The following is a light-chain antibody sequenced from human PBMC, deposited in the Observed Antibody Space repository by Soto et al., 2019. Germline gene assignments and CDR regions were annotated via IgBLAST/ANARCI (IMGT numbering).Light chain of an antibody. CDR2: GAS. CDR1: QSVSSNY. CDR3: QQYDNSPPWT. Sequence: EIVLTQSPGTLSLSPGERATLSCRASQSVSSNYLAWYQQKPGQGPRLLIYGASNRATGIPDRFSGSGSGTDFSLTISRLEPEDFAVYYCQQYDNSPPWTFGQGTKVDIK. V-gene: IGKV3-20*01. J-gene: IGKJ1*01.